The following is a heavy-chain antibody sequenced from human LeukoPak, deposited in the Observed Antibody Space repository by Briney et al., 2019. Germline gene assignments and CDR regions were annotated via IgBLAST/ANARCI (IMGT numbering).Heavy chain of an antibody. V-gene: IGHV3-23*01. CDR1: GFTFSSYA. J-gene: IGHJ4*02. CDR3: AKGPRITIFGVVSGFDY. Sequence: GGSLRLSCAASGFTFSSYAMSWVRQAPGKGLEWVSAISGSGGSTYYADSVKGRFTISRDNSKNTLYLQMNSLRAEDTAVYYCAKGPRITIFGVVSGFDYWGQGTLVTVSS. CDR2: ISGSGGST. D-gene: IGHD3-3*01.